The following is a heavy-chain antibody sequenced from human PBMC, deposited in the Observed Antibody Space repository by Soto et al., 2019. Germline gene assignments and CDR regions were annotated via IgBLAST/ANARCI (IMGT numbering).Heavy chain of an antibody. CDR2: INYRGST. Sequence: QLQLQESGPGLVKPSETLSLTCSVSGGSISSSSYYWGWIRQPPGKGLEWIGTINYRGSTYYSPSLKSRLTLSEDTSKNPFSLKLRSVAATDTAVYYCARGDYGILTDDYWGQGTLVSVSS. CDR3: ARGDYGILTDDY. V-gene: IGHV4-39*01. D-gene: IGHD3-9*01. CDR1: GGSISSSSYY. J-gene: IGHJ4*02.